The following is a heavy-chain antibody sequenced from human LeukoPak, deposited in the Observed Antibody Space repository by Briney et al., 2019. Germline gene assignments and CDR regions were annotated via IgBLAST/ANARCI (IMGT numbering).Heavy chain of an antibody. CDR3: AKVVQYTASTGTGLDY. D-gene: IGHD6-13*01. V-gene: IGHV3-33*06. J-gene: IGHJ4*02. CDR1: GFKFSNYG. CDR2: IWFDGSYK. Sequence: GGSLRLSCVASGFKFSNYGMHWVRQAPGEGLDWVSVIWFDGSYKYYGDSVRGRFTISRDNAKNTLYLQMNSLRAEDTAIYYCAKVVQYTASTGTGLDYWGQGTLVTVSS.